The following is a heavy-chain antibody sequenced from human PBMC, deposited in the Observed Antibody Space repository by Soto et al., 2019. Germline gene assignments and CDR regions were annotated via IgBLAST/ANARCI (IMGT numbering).Heavy chain of an antibody. Sequence: ASVKVSCKASGYTFTSYGISWVRQAPGQGLEWMGWISAYIGATNYAQKLQGRVTLTADTSKGTAYMELSSLRSDDTAVYYCASNVEAVGARPSDSWGQGTLVTVSS. CDR1: GYTFTSYG. J-gene: IGHJ4*02. CDR3: ASNVEAVGARPSDS. CDR2: ISAYIGAT. V-gene: IGHV1-18*01. D-gene: IGHD1-26*01.